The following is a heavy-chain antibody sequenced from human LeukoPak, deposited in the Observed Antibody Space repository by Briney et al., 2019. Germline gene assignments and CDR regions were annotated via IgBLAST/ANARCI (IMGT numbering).Heavy chain of an antibody. Sequence: ASVKVSCKASGYTFTSYYMHWVRQAPGQGLEWMGVINPSGGSTSYAQKFQGRVTMTRDLSTSTVYMVLSSLRSEDTAVYYCAGGSSGSGWGLDYWGQGTLVTVSS. CDR2: INPSGGST. V-gene: IGHV1-46*01. CDR1: GYTFTSYY. D-gene: IGHD1-26*01. CDR3: AGGSSGSGWGLDY. J-gene: IGHJ4*02.